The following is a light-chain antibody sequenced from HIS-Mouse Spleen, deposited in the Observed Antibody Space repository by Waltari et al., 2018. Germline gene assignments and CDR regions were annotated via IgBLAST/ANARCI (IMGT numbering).Light chain of an antibody. V-gene: IGLV3-10*01. CDR3: YSTDSSGNHRV. Sequence: SYELTQPPSVSVSPGQTARLTCSGDALPKKYAYWYQQKSGQAPVLVIYEDSKRPSGIPERFSGSSSGTMATLTISGAQVEDEADYYSYSTDSSGNHRVFGGGTKLTVL. CDR1: ALPKKY. CDR2: EDS. J-gene: IGLJ2*01.